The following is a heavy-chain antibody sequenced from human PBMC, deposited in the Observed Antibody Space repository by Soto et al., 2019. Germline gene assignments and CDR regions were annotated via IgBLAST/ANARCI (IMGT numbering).Heavy chain of an antibody. Sequence: PSETLSLTCSVSFDSISLYYWSWIRQPPGKGLEWIGYIYDSGSTTYNPSLKSRVTMSMDTSKRQFSLKLTSLTAADTAVYYCASTKMRAAASFDYWGQGALVTVSS. CDR3: ASTKMRAAASFDY. CDR1: FDSISLYY. V-gene: IGHV4-59*01. J-gene: IGHJ4*02. CDR2: IYDSGST. D-gene: IGHD6-13*01.